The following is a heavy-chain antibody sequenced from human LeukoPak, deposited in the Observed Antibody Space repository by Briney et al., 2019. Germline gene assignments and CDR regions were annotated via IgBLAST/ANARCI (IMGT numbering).Heavy chain of an antibody. D-gene: IGHD2-15*01. CDR1: GGSISSSSYY. CDR3: ARQYCSGGSCYVGY. CDR2: IYYSGST. Sequence: SETLSLTCTVSGGSISSSSYYWGWIRQPPGKGLEWIGSIYYSGSTYYNPSLKSRVTISVDTSKNQFSLKLSSVTAADTAVYYCARQYCSGGSCYVGYWGQGTLVTVSS. V-gene: IGHV4-39*07. J-gene: IGHJ4*02.